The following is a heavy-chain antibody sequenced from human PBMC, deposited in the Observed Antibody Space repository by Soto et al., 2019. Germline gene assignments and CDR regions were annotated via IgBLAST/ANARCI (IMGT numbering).Heavy chain of an antibody. Sequence: GGSLRLSCAASGLTFSNAWINWVRQAPGKGLEWVAVISYDGSNTYYADSVKGRFTISRDNSKNTLYLQMNSLRAEDTAVYYCAKDWMDIVVVVAATGDAFDIWGQGTMVTVSS. J-gene: IGHJ3*02. CDR1: GLTFSNAW. D-gene: IGHD2-15*01. CDR2: ISYDGSNT. CDR3: AKDWMDIVVVVAATGDAFDI. V-gene: IGHV3-30*18.